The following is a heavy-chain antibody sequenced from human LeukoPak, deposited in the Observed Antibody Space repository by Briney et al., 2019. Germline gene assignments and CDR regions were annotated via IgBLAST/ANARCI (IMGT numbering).Heavy chain of an antibody. J-gene: IGHJ5*02. CDR2: ISYDGSNK. Sequence: GGSLRLSCAASGFTFSSYAMHWVRQAPGKGLEWVAVISYDGSNKYYADSVKGRFTISRDNSKNTLYLQMNSLRAEDTAVYYCARGQDGDPPTGDWFDPWGQGTLVIVSS. V-gene: IGHV3-30*04. CDR1: GFTFSSYA. D-gene: IGHD4-17*01. CDR3: ARGQDGDPPTGDWFDP.